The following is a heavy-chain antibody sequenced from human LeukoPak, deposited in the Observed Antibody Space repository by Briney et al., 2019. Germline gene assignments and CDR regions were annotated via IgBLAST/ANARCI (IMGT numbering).Heavy chain of an antibody. CDR2: IYTSGST. CDR3: ARVHYGSGSGYYYGYYYMDV. Sequence: SETLSLTCTVSGGSISSYYWSWIRQPAGKGLEWIGRIYTSGSTNYNPSLKSRVTMSVDTSKNQFSLKLSSVTAADTAVYYCARVHYGSGSGYYYGYYYMDVWGKGTTVTVSS. CDR1: GGSISSYY. J-gene: IGHJ6*03. V-gene: IGHV4-4*07. D-gene: IGHD3-10*01.